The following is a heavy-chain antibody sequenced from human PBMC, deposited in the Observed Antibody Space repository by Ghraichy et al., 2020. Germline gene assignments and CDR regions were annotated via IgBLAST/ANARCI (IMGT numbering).Heavy chain of an antibody. Sequence: ASVKVSCKASGYTFTSYYMHWVRQAPGQGLEWMGIINPSGGSTSYAQKFQGRVTMTRDTSTSTVYMELSSLRSEDTAVYYCARARSGYCSGGSCYSFYYWGQGTLVTVSS. CDR3: ARARSGYCSGGSCYSFYY. CDR1: GYTFTSYY. J-gene: IGHJ4*02. V-gene: IGHV1-46*01. D-gene: IGHD2-15*01. CDR2: INPSGGST.